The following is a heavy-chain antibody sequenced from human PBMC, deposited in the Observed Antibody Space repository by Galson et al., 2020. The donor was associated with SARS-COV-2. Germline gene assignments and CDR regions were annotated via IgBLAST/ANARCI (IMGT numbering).Heavy chain of an antibody. CDR2: NSSSGSTI. CDR3: ARDRSGYYYGNDY. CDR1: GFTFSDYY. V-gene: IGHV3-11*01. Sequence: GESLKISCAASGFTFSDYYMSWVRQAPGKGLEWVSYNSSSGSTIYYADSVKGRFTISRDNARNSLYLQMNSLRAEETAVYYCARDRSGYYYGNDYWGQGVLVTVSS. J-gene: IGHJ4*02. D-gene: IGHD3-22*01.